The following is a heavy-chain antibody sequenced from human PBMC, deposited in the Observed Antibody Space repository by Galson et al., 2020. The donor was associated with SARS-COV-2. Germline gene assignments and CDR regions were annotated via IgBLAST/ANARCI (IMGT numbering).Heavy chain of an antibody. CDR2: AKSKSDGATT. Sequence: GGSLRLSCAVSGFTFSQASMSWVRQAPGKGLEWVGRAKSKSDGATTDYGVPVKGRFTISRDDSKNTLFLQMSSLKIEDTAVYYCAALALTVEGPGDEETVLDHWGQGTLVT. CDR3: AALALTVEGPGDEETVLDH. CDR1: GFTFSQAS. D-gene: IGHD2-2*01. V-gene: IGHV3-15*01. J-gene: IGHJ4*02.